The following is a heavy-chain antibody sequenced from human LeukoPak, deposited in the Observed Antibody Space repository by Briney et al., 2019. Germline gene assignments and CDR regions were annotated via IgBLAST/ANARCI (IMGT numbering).Heavy chain of an antibody. Sequence: SETLSLTCTVSGGSISSSSYYWGWIRQPPGKGLEWIGSIYYSGSTYYNPSLESRVTISVDTSKNQFSLKLSSVTAADTAVYYCARSLTSSSWYPADAFDIWGQGTMVTVSS. V-gene: IGHV4-39*07. CDR2: IYYSGST. J-gene: IGHJ3*02. CDR3: ARSLTSSSWYPADAFDI. CDR1: GGSISSSSYY. D-gene: IGHD6-13*01.